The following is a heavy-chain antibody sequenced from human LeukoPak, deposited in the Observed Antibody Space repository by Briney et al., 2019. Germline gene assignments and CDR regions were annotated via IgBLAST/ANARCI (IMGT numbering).Heavy chain of an antibody. CDR2: ISYDGSNK. CDR1: GFTFSSYG. CDR3: ARDRFVAVAGGSDY. V-gene: IGHV3-30*03. J-gene: IGHJ4*02. D-gene: IGHD6-19*01. Sequence: RSGGSLRLSCAASGFTFSSYGMHWVRQAPGKGLEWVADISYDGSNKYYADSVRGRFTIYRDNSKNTLYLQMNSLRAEDTAVYYCARDRFVAVAGGSDYWGQGSLVTVSS.